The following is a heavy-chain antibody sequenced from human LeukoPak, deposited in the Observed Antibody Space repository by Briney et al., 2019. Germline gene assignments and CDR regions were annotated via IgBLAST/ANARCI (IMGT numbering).Heavy chain of an antibody. V-gene: IGHV5-51*01. CDR3: ARRDSSSWYRAEYFQH. CDR2: IYPGDSDT. D-gene: IGHD6-13*01. Sequence: GESLKISCKGSGYSFTNYWIGWVRQMPGKGLEWMGIIYPGDSDTRYSPSFQGQVTISADKSISTAYLQWSSLKASDTAMYYCARRDSSSWYRAEYFQHWGQGTLVTVSS. CDR1: GYSFTNYW. J-gene: IGHJ1*01.